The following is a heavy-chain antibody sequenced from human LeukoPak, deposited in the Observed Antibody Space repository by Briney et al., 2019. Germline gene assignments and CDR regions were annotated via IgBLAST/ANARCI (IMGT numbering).Heavy chain of an antibody. CDR1: GFTFSSYS. Sequence: GGSLRLSCAASGFTFSSYSMNWVRQAPGKGLEWVSSISSSSSYIYYADSVKGRFTISRDNAKNSLYLQMNSLRAEDTAVYYCAGSQPYYDFWSGYYKPSVWDVDVWGKGTTVTVSS. V-gene: IGHV3-21*01. D-gene: IGHD3-3*01. J-gene: IGHJ6*04. CDR3: AGSQPYYDFWSGYYKPSVWDVDV. CDR2: ISSSSSYI.